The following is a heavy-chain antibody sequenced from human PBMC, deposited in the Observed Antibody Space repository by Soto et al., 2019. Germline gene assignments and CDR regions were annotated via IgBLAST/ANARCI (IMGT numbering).Heavy chain of an antibody. CDR1: GGSISSGDYY. D-gene: IGHD6-19*01. CDR2: IYYSGST. Sequence: PSETLSLTCTVSGGSISSGDYYWSWIRQPPGKGLEWIGYIYYSGSTYYNPSLKSRVTISVDTSKNQFSLMLSSVTAADTAVYYCVRHAQWLIRAYWGQGSLVTVSS. J-gene: IGHJ4*02. V-gene: IGHV4-30-4*01. CDR3: VRHAQWLIRAY.